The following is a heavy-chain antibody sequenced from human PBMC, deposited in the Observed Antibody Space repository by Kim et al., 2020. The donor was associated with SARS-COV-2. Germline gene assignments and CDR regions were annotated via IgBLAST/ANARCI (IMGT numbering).Heavy chain of an antibody. J-gene: IGHJ6*02. CDR1: GFTFSSYI. V-gene: IGHV3-21*01. Sequence: GGSLRLSCAASGFTFSSYIMNWVRQAPGKGLEWVSSISSSSSSIYYADSVKGRFTISRDNAKNSLYLQMNGLRAEDTAVYYCARDGGLTIFGLVTADYGMDVWGQGTTVTVSS. CDR2: ISSSSSSI. CDR3: ARDGGLTIFGLVTADYGMDV. D-gene: IGHD3-3*01.